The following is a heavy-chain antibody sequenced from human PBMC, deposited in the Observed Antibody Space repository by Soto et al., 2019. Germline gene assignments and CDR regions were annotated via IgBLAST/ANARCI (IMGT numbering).Heavy chain of an antibody. CDR3: ARLGPLAVAGTDY. CDR1: EFTVSSNY. D-gene: IGHD6-13*01. Sequence: EVQLVESGGGLVQPGGSLRLSCAASEFTVSSNYMSWVRQAPGKGLEWVSVIYSGGSTYYADSVKGRFTISRDNSKNTLYLQMNSLRAENTAVYYCARLGPLAVAGTDYWGQGTLVTVSS. V-gene: IGHV3-66*01. J-gene: IGHJ4*02. CDR2: IYSGGST.